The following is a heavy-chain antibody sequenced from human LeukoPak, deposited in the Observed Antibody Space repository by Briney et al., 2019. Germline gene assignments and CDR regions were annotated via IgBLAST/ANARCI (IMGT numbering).Heavy chain of an antibody. J-gene: IGHJ4*02. V-gene: IGHV4-59*01. CDR2: IYYSGST. D-gene: IGHD2-21*01. Sequence: SETLSLTCTVPGGSIGSYYWSWIRQPPGKGVEWIGYIYYSGSTDYSPSLKSRVTISVDTSKNQFSLKLSSVTAADTAVYYCARYGGGGGYFDYWGQGTLVTVSS. CDR3: ARYGGGGGYFDY. CDR1: GGSIGSYY.